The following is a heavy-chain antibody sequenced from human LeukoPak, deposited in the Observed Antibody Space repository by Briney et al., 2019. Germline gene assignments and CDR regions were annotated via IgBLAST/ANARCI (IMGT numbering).Heavy chain of an antibody. V-gene: IGHV4-61*02. CDR3: AIAVVVPAAMIYFDY. J-gene: IGHJ4*02. D-gene: IGHD2-2*01. CDR2: IYTSGST. CDR1: GGSISSGSYY. Sequence: SETLSLTCTVSGGSISSGSYYWSWIRQPAGKGLEWIGRIYTSGSTNYNPSLKSRVTISVDTSKNQFSLKLSSVTAADTAVYYCAIAVVVPAAMIYFDYWGQGTLVTVSS.